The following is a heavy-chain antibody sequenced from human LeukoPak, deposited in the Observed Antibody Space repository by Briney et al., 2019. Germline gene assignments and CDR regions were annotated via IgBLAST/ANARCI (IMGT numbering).Heavy chain of an antibody. CDR1: GGSISSCGYY. CDR2: IYYSGST. V-gene: IGHV4-31*03. J-gene: IGHJ4*02. CDR3: ARGDQQEDYFDY. Sequence: SQTLSLTCTVSGGSISSCGYYWSWIRQHPGKGLEWIGYIYYSGSTYYNPSLKSRVTISVDTSKNQFSLKLSSVTAADTAVYYCARGDQQEDYFDYWAQGTLVTVSS.